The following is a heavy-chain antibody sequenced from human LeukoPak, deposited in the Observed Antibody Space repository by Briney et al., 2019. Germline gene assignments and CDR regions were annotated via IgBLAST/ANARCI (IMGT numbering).Heavy chain of an antibody. V-gene: IGHV4-39*07. J-gene: IGHJ4*02. CDR2: IYYSGST. CDR3: AREGSGDGYNMALFPFDY. CDR1: GGSISSSSYY. Sequence: SETLSLTCTVSGGSISSSSYYWGWIRQPPGKGLEWIGSIYYSGSTYYNPSLKSRVTISVDTSKNQFSLKLSSVTAADTAVYYCAREGSGDGYNMALFPFDYWGQGTLVTVSS. D-gene: IGHD5-24*01.